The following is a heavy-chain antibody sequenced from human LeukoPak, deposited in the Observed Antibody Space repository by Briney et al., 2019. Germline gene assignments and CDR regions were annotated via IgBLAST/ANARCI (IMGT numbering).Heavy chain of an antibody. V-gene: IGHV4-34*01. Sequence: SSETLSLTCAVYGGPFSGYYWSWIRQPPGKGLEWIGEINHSGSTNYNPSLKSRVTISVDTSKNQFSLKLSSVTAADTAVYYCARGLVVPAAIHPNYYYYGMDVWGQGTTVTVSS. CDR1: GGPFSGYY. J-gene: IGHJ6*02. CDR2: INHSGST. CDR3: ARGLVVPAAIHPNYYYYGMDV. D-gene: IGHD2-2*02.